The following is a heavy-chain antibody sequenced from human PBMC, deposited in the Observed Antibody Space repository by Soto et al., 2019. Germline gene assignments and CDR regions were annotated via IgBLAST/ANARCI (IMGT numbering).Heavy chain of an antibody. D-gene: IGHD2-2*01. J-gene: IGHJ5*02. Sequence: QVQLQESGPGLVKPSQTLSLTCTVSGGSISSGGYYWSWIRQHPGKGLEWIGYIYHSGTTYYNPSLQSRVTISVDTSKVQLSLNLTSVTAADTAVYYCASVTGNQLLVWFDPWGQGTLVSVSS. CDR3: ASVTGNQLLVWFDP. CDR2: IYHSGTT. V-gene: IGHV4-31*03. CDR1: GGSISSGGYY.